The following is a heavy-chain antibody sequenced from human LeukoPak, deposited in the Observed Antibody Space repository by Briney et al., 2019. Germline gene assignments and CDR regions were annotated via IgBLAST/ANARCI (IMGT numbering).Heavy chain of an antibody. CDR2: IHYSGIT. J-gene: IGHJ4*02. CDR3: ARVYDYGKFDF. CDR1: GASISSQY. D-gene: IGHD4/OR15-4a*01. Sequence: SETLSLTCTVSGASISSQYWSWIRQPPGRGLEWIGYIHYSGITSYDPSLKSRVTMSIDTSKSQFSLNLNSVTAADTAVYYCARVYDYGKFDFWGPGTPLTVSS. V-gene: IGHV4-59*11.